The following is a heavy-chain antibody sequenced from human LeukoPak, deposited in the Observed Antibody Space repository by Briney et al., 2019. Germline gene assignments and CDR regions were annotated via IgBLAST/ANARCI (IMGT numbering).Heavy chain of an antibody. CDR1: GGSISSYY. V-gene: IGHV4-59*08. CDR2: IYYSGST. Sequence: SETLSLTCTVSGGSISSYYWSWIRQPPGKGLEWIGYIYYSGSTNYYPSLKSRVTISVDTSKNQFSLKLSSVTAADTAVYYCAGSYYYYGMDVWGQGTTVTVSS. CDR3: AGSYYYYGMDV. J-gene: IGHJ6*02.